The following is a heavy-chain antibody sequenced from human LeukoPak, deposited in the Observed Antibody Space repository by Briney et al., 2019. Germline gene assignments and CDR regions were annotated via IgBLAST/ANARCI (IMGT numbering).Heavy chain of an antibody. D-gene: IGHD3-10*01. Sequence: SETLSLTCTVSGGSISSYYWSWIRQPPGKGLEWIGSIYHSGSTYYNPSLKSRVTISVDTSKNQSSLKRSSVPAADTAVYYSARDRGGFDPWGQGTLVTVSS. J-gene: IGHJ5*02. CDR3: ARDRGGFDP. CDR1: GGSISSYY. CDR2: IYHSGST. V-gene: IGHV4-59*12.